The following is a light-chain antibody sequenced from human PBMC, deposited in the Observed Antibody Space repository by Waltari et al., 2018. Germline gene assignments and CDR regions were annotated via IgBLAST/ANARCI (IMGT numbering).Light chain of an antibody. CDR1: QSVSSSY. CDR3: QQYGSSPWT. Sequence: EIVLTQSPGTLSLSPGERATLSCRASQSVSSSYFALYQQKPGQAPGLLIYGASSRATGIPDRFSGSGSGTDFTLTISRLEPEDFAVYYCQQYGSSPWTFGQGTKVEIK. CDR2: GAS. J-gene: IGKJ1*01. V-gene: IGKV3-20*01.